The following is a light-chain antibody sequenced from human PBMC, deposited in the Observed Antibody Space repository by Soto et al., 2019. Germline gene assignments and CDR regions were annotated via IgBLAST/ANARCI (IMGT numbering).Light chain of an antibody. J-gene: IGKJ1*01. Sequence: ESVLTQSPRTLSLSPGERATLSCRASPTVSSNYLAWYQQKPGQAPRLLIYGASTRASGIPDRFSGSGSGTDFTLTINRLEPEDSAVYYCQQYGSSPTWTFGQGTKVDIK. CDR2: GAS. CDR3: QQYGSSPTWT. CDR1: PTVSSNY. V-gene: IGKV3-20*01.